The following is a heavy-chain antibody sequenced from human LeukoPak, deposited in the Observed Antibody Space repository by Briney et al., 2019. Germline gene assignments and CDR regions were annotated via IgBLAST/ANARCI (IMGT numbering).Heavy chain of an antibody. V-gene: IGHV4-59*13. Sequence: SETLSLTCTVSGGSISSYYWSWIRQPPGKRLEWIGHIYYSGSTNYNPSLKSRVTISVDMSKNQFSLKLSSVTAADTAVYYCASRSSIWSGYQDTLYYFDSWGQGTLVTVSS. D-gene: IGHD3-3*01. J-gene: IGHJ4*02. CDR2: IYYSGST. CDR3: ASRSSIWSGYQDTLYYFDS. CDR1: GGSISSYY.